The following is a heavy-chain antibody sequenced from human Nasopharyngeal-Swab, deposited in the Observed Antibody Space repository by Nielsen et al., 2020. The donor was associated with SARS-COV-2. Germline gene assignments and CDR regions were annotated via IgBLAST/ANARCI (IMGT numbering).Heavy chain of an antibody. D-gene: IGHD4-17*01. Sequence: ESLKISCTVSGGSVSSGSYYWSWIRQPPGKGLEWIGYIYYSGSTNYNPSLKSRVTISVDTSKNQFSLKLSSVTAADTAVYYCARGSNGDRRTFDYWGQGTLVTVSS. V-gene: IGHV4-61*01. J-gene: IGHJ4*02. CDR2: IYYSGST. CDR3: ARGSNGDRRTFDY. CDR1: GGSVSSGSYY.